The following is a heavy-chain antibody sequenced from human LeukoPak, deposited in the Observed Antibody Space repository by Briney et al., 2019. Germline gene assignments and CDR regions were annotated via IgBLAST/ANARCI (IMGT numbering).Heavy chain of an antibody. CDR3: ARGGSLGIVVVIDSYFDY. CDR1: GGSISSDNW. Sequence: SETLSLTCAVSGGSISSDNWWSWVRQPPGKGLEWIGEIYHSGSTNYNPSLKSRVTISVDKSKNQFSLKLSSVTAADTAVYYCARGGSLGIVVVIDSYFDYWGQGTLVTVSS. V-gene: IGHV4-4*02. J-gene: IGHJ4*02. D-gene: IGHD3-22*01. CDR2: IYHSGST.